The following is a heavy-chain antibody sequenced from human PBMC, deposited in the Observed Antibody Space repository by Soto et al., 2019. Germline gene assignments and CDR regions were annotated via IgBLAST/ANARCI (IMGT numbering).Heavy chain of an antibody. Sequence: NPSETLSLTCTVSGGSISSGDYYWSWIRQPPGKGLEWIGYIYHSGNTYYNPSLKSRVTISVDTCKNQFSLKLSSVTAADTAVYYCARERPDGARLDPWGQGTLVTVS. CDR3: ARERPDGARLDP. V-gene: IGHV4-30-4*01. D-gene: IGHD6-6*01. J-gene: IGHJ5*02. CDR2: IYHSGNT. CDR1: GGSISSGDYY.